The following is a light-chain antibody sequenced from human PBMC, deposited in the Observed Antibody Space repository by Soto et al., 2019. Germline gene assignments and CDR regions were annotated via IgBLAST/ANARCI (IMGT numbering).Light chain of an antibody. CDR1: SSDVGGYNY. V-gene: IGLV2-14*01. J-gene: IGLJ2*01. CDR3: SSYTSSSTLV. CDR2: DVS. Sequence: QSVLTQPASVSGSPVQSITISCTGTSSDVGGYNYVSWYQQHPGKAPKLMIYDVSNRPSGVSNRFSGSKSSNTAALTISGLQAEDEADYYCSSYTSSSTLVFGGGTKVTVL.